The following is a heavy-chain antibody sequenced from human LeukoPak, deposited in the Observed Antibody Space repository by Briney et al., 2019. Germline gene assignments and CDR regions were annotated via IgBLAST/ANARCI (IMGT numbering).Heavy chain of an antibody. V-gene: IGHV3-48*01. CDR3: ARVLHNRNYDGSTYYGY. D-gene: IGHD3-22*01. CDR2: ISSSSSTI. J-gene: IGHJ4*02. Sequence: GGSLSLPCPASGLTLGSKSLTWFGQAPGKGPEWVSNISSSSSTIYYADSVKGRFTISRDNAKNSLYLQMNSLRAEDTAVYYCARVLHNRNYDGSTYYGYWGQGTLVTVSS. CDR1: GLTLGSKS.